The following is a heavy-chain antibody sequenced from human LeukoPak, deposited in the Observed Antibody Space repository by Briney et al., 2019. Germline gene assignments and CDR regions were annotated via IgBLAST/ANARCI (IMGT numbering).Heavy chain of an antibody. J-gene: IGHJ6*03. CDR1: GGSFSGYY. CDR3: ARDTAYYDILTGYYGGLFYYYMDV. D-gene: IGHD3-9*01. Sequence: SETLSLTCAVYGGSFSGYYWSWIRQPPGKGLEWIGEINHSGSTNYNPSLKSRVTISVDTSKNQFSLKLSSVTAADTAVYYCARDTAYYDILTGYYGGLFYYYMDVWGKGTTVTVSS. V-gene: IGHV4-34*01. CDR2: INHSGST.